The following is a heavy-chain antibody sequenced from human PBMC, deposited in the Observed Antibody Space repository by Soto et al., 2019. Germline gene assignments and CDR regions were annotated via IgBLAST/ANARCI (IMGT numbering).Heavy chain of an antibody. CDR1: GVIFSSNA. CDR3: ARARYASANATFLDH. D-gene: IGHD2-15*01. Sequence: GGSLRLSCAVSGVIFSSNAMHWVRPAPGKGLEWVAVISYDGKNEYYADSVKGRFTISRDNSKNTLYLQMNSLKRDDTAVYYCARARYASANATFLDHWGQGALGTVS. V-gene: IGHV3-30*01. J-gene: IGHJ4*02. CDR2: ISYDGKNE.